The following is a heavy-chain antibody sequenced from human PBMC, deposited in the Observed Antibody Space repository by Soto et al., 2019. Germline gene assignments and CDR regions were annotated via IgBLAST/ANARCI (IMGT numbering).Heavy chain of an antibody. J-gene: IGHJ4*02. CDR3: GRIVVGVTADY. CDR1: GDSVSSDNYF. D-gene: IGHD1-26*01. Sequence: PSETLSLTCTVSGDSVSSDNYFWTWIRQPTGKGLEWIAYISYTGDTNYNPSLKSRVTISVEPSTNQFCLKLTSVTAADTAVYFCGRIVVGVTADYWGQGTLVTVSS. V-gene: IGHV4-61*10. CDR2: ISYTGDT.